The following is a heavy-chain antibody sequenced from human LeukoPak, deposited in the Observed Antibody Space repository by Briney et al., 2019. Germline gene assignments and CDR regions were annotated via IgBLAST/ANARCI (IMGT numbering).Heavy chain of an antibody. CDR1: GGSISGFY. D-gene: IGHD1-26*01. CDR2: IYYSGST. Sequence: SETLSLTCTVSGGSISGFYWSWIRQPPVKALEWIGYIYYSGSTNYNPSLKSRVTISVDTSKNQFSLKLSSVTAAETAVYYCATQVGATSYYYYAMDVWGQGTTVTVSS. CDR3: ATQVGATSYYYYAMDV. V-gene: IGHV4-59*08. J-gene: IGHJ6*02.